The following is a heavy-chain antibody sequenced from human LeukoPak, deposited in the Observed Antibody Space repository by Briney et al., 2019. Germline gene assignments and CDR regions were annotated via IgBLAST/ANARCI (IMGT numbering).Heavy chain of an antibody. V-gene: IGHV3-64*02. Sequence: GGSLRLSCAASGFSFSSHAMHWVRQAPGKGLEYVSAISGNGHGTWYGDSVKGRFSISRDNSEQMLYLQMGSLRAEDMAVYFCARASITASGPHDVYDMWGRGTMVTDSS. J-gene: IGHJ3*02. CDR3: ARASITASGPHDVYDM. CDR2: ISGNGHGT. D-gene: IGHD6-13*01. CDR1: GFSFSSHA.